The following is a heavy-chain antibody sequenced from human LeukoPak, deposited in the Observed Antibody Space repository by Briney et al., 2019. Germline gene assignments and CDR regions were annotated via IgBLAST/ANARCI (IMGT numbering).Heavy chain of an antibody. V-gene: IGHV3-23*01. CDR2: ISGHGATT. CDR1: GFTFSNYP. CDR3: TKERPTTTALDY. J-gene: IGHJ4*02. Sequence: GGSLRLSCAASGFTFSNYPMSWVRQAPGKGLEWVSFISGHGATTYYADFVKGRFTISRDNSKNTLYLQMNSLRVEDTAVYYCTKERPTTTALDYWGQGTLVTVSS. D-gene: IGHD1-1*01.